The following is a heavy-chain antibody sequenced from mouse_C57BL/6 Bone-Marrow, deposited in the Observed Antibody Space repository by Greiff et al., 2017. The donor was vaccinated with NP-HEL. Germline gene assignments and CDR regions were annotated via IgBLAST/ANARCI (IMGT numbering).Heavy chain of an antibody. D-gene: IGHD1-1*01. V-gene: IGHV1-82*01. Sequence: VQLQQSGPELVKPGASVKISCKASGYAFSSSWMNWVKQRPGKGLEWIGRIYPGDGDTNYNGKFKGKATLTADKSSSTAYMQLSSLTSEDSAVYFCACPGSSWNYFDYWGQGTTLTVSS. CDR1: GYAFSSSW. CDR2: IYPGDGDT. J-gene: IGHJ2*01. CDR3: ACPGSSWNYFDY.